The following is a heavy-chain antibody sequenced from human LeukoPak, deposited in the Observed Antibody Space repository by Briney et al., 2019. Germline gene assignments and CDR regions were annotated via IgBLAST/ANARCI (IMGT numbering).Heavy chain of an antibody. CDR2: IYTSGST. CDR1: GGSISSYY. D-gene: IGHD1-20*01. V-gene: IGHV4-4*07. J-gene: IGHJ6*03. Sequence: SETLSLTCTVSGGSISSYYWSWIRQPAGKGLEWIGRIYTSGSTGSNPSLKSRVTMSVDTSKNQFSLKLTSVTVADTAVYYCARAYKWNHSYYYYMDVWGKGTTVTVSS. CDR3: ARAYKWNHSYYYYMDV.